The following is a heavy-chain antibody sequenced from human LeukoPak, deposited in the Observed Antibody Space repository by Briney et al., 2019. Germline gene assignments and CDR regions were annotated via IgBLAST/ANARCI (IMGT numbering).Heavy chain of an antibody. J-gene: IGHJ4*02. CDR3: ARGRVASLFWPAQGFGY. CDR1: GGSISSGGYS. Sequence: SETLSLTCAVSGGSISSGGYSWSWIRQPPGKGLEWIGYIYHSGSTYYNPSLKSRVTISVDRSKNQFSLKLSSVTAADTAVYYCARGRVASLFWPAQGFGYWGQGTLVTVSS. V-gene: IGHV4-30-2*01. D-gene: IGHD3-9*01. CDR2: IYHSGST.